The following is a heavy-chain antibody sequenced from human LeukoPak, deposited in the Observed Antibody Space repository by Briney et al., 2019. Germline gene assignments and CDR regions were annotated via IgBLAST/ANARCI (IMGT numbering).Heavy chain of an antibody. V-gene: IGHV1-69*05. J-gene: IGHJ4*02. CDR1: GGTFSSYA. Sequence: ASVKVSCKASGGTFSSYAISWVRQAPGQGLEWMGRIIPIFGTANYAQKFQGRVTITTDESTSTAYMELSGLRSEDTAVYYCARDPNGLYYFDYWGQGTLVTVSS. CDR3: ARDPNGLYYFDY. CDR2: IIPIFGTA.